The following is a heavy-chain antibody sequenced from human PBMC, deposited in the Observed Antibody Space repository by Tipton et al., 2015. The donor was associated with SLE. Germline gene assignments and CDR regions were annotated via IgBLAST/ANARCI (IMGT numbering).Heavy chain of an antibody. CDR1: GFTFSSYW. D-gene: IGHD6-6*01. Sequence: SLRLSCAASGFTFSSYWMSRVRKAPGKGLEWVANIKQDGSGKYYVDSVKGRFTISRDNAKNSLYLQMNSLRAEDTAVYYCARWGSSSSDAFDIWGQGTMVTVSS. J-gene: IGHJ3*02. CDR2: IKQDGSGK. CDR3: ARWGSSSSDAFDI. V-gene: IGHV3-7*01.